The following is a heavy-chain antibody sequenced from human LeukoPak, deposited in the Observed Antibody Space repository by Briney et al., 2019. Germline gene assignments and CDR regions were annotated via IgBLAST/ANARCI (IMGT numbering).Heavy chain of an antibody. CDR3: ARLGGDYYDSSGYYLYFDY. Sequence: ASAKVSCKASGYTFTSYYMHWVRQAPGQGLEWMGIINPSGGSTSYAQKFQGRVTMTRDTSTSTVYMELSSLRSEDTAVYYCARLGGDYYDSSGYYLYFDYWGQGTLVTVSS. D-gene: IGHD3-22*01. V-gene: IGHV1-46*01. CDR2: INPSGGST. CDR1: GYTFTSYY. J-gene: IGHJ4*02.